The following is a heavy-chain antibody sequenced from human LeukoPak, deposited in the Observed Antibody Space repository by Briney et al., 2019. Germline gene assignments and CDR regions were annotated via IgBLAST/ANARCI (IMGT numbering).Heavy chain of an antibody. V-gene: IGHV3-23*01. CDR1: GFTFSSYA. CDR2: FVGSDGAT. J-gene: IGHJ4*02. Sequence: GGSLRLSCAASGFTFSSYAISWVRQAPGEGLEWVSAFVGSDGATYYADSVKGRFTISRDNSKNTLYLQMNSLRVEDTAIYYCAKERGDTYGHELFDYWGQGTLVTVSS. CDR3: AKERGDTYGHELFDY. D-gene: IGHD5-18*01.